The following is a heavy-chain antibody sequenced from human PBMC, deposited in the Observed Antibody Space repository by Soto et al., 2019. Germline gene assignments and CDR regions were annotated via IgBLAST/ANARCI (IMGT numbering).Heavy chain of an antibody. CDR2: IGTAGDP. CDR3: ARGSGYCSSTSCQGVGAFDI. D-gene: IGHD2-2*01. Sequence: GGSLRPSCAASGFTFSSYDMHWVRQATGKGLEWVSAIGTAGDPYYPGSVKGRFTISRENAKNSLYLQMNSLRAGDTAVYYCARGSGYCSSTSCQGVGAFDIWGQGTMVTVSS. V-gene: IGHV3-13*05. J-gene: IGHJ3*02. CDR1: GFTFSSYD.